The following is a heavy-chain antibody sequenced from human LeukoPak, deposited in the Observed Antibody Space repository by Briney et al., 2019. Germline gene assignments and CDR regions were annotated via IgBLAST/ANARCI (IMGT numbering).Heavy chain of an antibody. CDR2: INHSGST. D-gene: IGHD3-22*01. Sequence: KTSETLSLTCAVYGGSFSGYYWSWIRQPPGKGLEWIGEINHSGSTNYNPSLKSRVTISVDTSKNQFSLKLSSVTAADTAVYYCARSGVSDYYDSTRRYFDLWGRGTLVTVSS. CDR3: ARSGVSDYYDSTRRYFDL. CDR1: GGSFSGYY. V-gene: IGHV4-34*01. J-gene: IGHJ2*01.